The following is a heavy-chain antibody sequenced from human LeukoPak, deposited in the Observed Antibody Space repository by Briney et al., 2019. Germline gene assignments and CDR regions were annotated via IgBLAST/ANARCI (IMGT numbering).Heavy chain of an antibody. CDR1: GSTFGNHR. CDR2: INQDGGET. D-gene: IGHD2-8*02. Sequence: GGSLRLSCVASGSTFGNHRMSWVRQAPGKGLESVADINQDGGETYYADFVRGRFTISRDNGKSSLYLQMDSLRVEDTAVYFCARDSTGWQADSFDIWGQGTKVTVSA. V-gene: IGHV3-7*01. CDR3: ARDSTGWQADSFDI. J-gene: IGHJ3*02.